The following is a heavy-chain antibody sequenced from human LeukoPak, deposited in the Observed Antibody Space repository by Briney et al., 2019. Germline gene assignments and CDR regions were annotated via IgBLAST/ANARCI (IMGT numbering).Heavy chain of an antibody. Sequence: GGSLRLSCAASGFTFSSYWMSCVRQAPGKGLEWVANIKQDGSEKYYVDSVKGRFTISRDNAKNSLYLQMNSLRAEDTAVYYCARLQYSFLYGSGSYGVDYWGQGTLVTVSS. CDR2: IKQDGSEK. J-gene: IGHJ4*02. CDR1: GFTFSSYW. CDR3: ARLQYSFLYGSGSYGVDY. D-gene: IGHD3-10*01. V-gene: IGHV3-7*01.